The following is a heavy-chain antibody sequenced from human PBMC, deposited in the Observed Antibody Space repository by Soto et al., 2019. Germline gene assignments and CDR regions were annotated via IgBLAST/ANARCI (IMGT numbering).Heavy chain of an antibody. CDR2: ISAYNGNT. CDR3: ARDRRCSSTSCYTFGNWFDP. CDR1: GYTFTSYG. J-gene: IGHJ5*02. V-gene: IGHV1-18*04. D-gene: IGHD2-2*02. Sequence: ASVKVSCKASGYTFTSYGISWVRQAPGQGLEWMGWISAYNGNTNCAQKLQGRVTMTTDTSTSTAYMELRSLRSDDTAVYYCARDRRCSSTSCYTFGNWFDPWGQGTLVTVSS.